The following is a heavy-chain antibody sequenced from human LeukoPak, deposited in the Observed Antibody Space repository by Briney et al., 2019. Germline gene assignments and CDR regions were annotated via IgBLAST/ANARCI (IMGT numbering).Heavy chain of an antibody. CDR3: ARRSPNYDILTGYYLYYFDY. CDR2: VYHSGST. J-gene: IGHJ4*02. D-gene: IGHD3-9*01. V-gene: IGHV4-38-2*02. CDR1: GYSISSGYY. Sequence: SETLSLTCTVSGYSISSGYYWGWARQPPGKGLEWIGTVYHSGSTYYNPSLRSRVTISVETSKNQFSLKVRSMTAADTAVYYCARRSPNYDILTGYYLYYFDYWGQGTLVTVSS.